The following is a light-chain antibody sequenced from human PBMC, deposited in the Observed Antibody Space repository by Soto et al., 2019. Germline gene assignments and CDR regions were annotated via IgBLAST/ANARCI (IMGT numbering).Light chain of an antibody. V-gene: IGKV3-20*01. CDR2: GAS. Sequence: MTQSPGTLSLSPGERATLSCRASQSVSGRYLAWYQQKPGQAPRLLIEGASSRAAGIPDRFSGSESGPDFTLTISRVEPEDFAVYYCQQYESSPHNFGPGTRVEI. CDR3: QQYESSPHN. CDR1: QSVSGRY. J-gene: IGKJ3*01.